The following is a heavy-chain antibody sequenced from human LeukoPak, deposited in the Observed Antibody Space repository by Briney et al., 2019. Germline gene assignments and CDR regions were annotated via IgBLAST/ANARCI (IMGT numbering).Heavy chain of an antibody. D-gene: IGHD3-22*01. Sequence: GGSLRLSCAASGFTFSSYGMHWVRQAPGKGLECVAVISYDGSNKSYADSVKGRFTISRDNSKNTLYLQMNSLRAEDTAVYYCAKAPGLYYYDSSGAPDYWGQGTLVTVSS. V-gene: IGHV3-30*18. J-gene: IGHJ4*02. CDR1: GFTFSSYG. CDR2: ISYDGSNK. CDR3: AKAPGLYYYDSSGAPDY.